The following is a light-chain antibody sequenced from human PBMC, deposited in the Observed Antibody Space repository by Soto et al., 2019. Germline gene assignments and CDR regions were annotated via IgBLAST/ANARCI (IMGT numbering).Light chain of an antibody. CDR2: EVN. Sequence: QDVLTQPSSVSGSPGQSITISCTGTSTDVGGYNYVSWYQHHPGKGPKLIIYEVNNRPSGVSDRFSGSKSGNKASLTISNLEAEDESDYYCGSYTSTDTPFVFGTGTKVTVL. CDR1: STDVGGYNY. V-gene: IGLV2-14*01. J-gene: IGLJ1*01. CDR3: GSYTSTDTPFV.